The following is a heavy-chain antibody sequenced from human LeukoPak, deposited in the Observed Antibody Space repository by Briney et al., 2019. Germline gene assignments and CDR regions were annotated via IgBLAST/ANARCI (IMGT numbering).Heavy chain of an antibody. D-gene: IGHD5-18*01. Sequence: GGALRVSCAASGVTFSSDALSWVRQALRKGVGWVSAIIGSGGSTYYADSVKGRFTISRDNSKNTLYLQMNSLRAEDTAVYYCANTYQYVDTAMVTIFDYWGQGTLVTVSS. J-gene: IGHJ4*02. CDR3: ANTYQYVDTAMVTIFDY. V-gene: IGHV3-23*01. CDR1: GVTFSSDA. CDR2: IIGSGGST.